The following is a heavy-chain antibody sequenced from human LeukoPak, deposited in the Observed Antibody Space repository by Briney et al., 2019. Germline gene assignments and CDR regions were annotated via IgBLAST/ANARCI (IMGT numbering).Heavy chain of an antibody. CDR2: ISAYNGNT. D-gene: IGHD1-26*01. J-gene: IGHJ4*02. CDR3: ASSGSYLGYFDY. CDR1: GYTFTSYG. Sequence: ASVKVPCKASGYTFTSYGISWVRQAPGQGLEWMGWISAYNGNTNYAQKLQGRVTMTTDTSTSTAYMELRSLRSDDTAVYYCASSGSYLGYFDYWGQGTLVTVSS. V-gene: IGHV1-18*01.